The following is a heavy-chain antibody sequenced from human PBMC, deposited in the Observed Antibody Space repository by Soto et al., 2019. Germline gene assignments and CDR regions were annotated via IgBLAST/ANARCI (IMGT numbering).Heavy chain of an antibody. D-gene: IGHD6-6*01. CDR3: ARVRQLVGYFYYYMDV. CDR1: GDSISSDYYH. J-gene: IGHJ6*03. Sequence: PSETLSLTCTVSGDSISSDYYHWTWIRQSPGKGLEWIGYIHHSGSILYNPSLKSRVTISVDTSKNQFSLHLTSVTAADTAVYYCARVRQLVGYFYYYMDVWGKGTTVTVSS. V-gene: IGHV4-30-4*08. CDR2: IHHSGSI.